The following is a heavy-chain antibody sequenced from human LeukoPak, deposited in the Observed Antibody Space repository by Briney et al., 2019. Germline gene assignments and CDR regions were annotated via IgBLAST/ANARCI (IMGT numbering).Heavy chain of an antibody. V-gene: IGHV1-18*01. Sequence: ASVKVSCKAPGYTFTSYGISWVRQAPGQGLEWMGWISAYNGNTNYAQKLQGRVTMTTDTSTSTAYMELRSLRSDDTAVYYCARDVPTSGSYYATFDYWGQGTLVTVSS. J-gene: IGHJ4*02. CDR3: ARDVPTSGSYYATFDY. CDR2: ISAYNGNT. CDR1: GYTFTSYG. D-gene: IGHD1-26*01.